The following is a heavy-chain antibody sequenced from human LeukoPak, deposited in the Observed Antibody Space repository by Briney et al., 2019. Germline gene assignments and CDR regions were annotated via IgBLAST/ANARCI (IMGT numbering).Heavy chain of an antibody. CDR3: ARDPGGSPEGPYYFDY. CDR2: ISSSGSTI. V-gene: IGHV3-11*01. D-gene: IGHD2-15*01. J-gene: IGHJ4*02. CDR1: GFTFSDYY. Sequence: GGSLRLSCAASGFTFSDYYMSWIRQAPGKGLEWVSYISSSGSTIYYADSVKGRFTISRDNAKNSLYLQMNSLRAQDTAVYYRARDPGGSPEGPYYFDYWGQGTLVTVSS.